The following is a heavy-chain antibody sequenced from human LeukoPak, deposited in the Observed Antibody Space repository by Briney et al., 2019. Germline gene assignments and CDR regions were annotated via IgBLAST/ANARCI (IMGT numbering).Heavy chain of an antibody. J-gene: IGHJ4*02. Sequence: SETLSLTCTVSGGSISSDYWSWIRQPAGKGLEWIGRIYASGSTNYNPSLKSRVTMSVDTSKNQFSLKLSSVTAADTAVYYCARVAAPGGFDYWGQGTLVTVSS. D-gene: IGHD6-13*01. CDR3: ARVAAPGGFDY. CDR1: GGSISSDY. V-gene: IGHV4-4*07. CDR2: IYASGST.